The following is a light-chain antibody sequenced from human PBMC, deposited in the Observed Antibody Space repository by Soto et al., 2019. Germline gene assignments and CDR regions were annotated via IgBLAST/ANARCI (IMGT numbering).Light chain of an antibody. CDR1: QNIINN. CDR2: GAS. CDR3: QQSYTTVYT. V-gene: IGKV1-39*01. J-gene: IGKJ2*01. Sequence: DIQMTQSPSSLSASVGDSVSITCRASQNIINNLNWYQEKPGKAPKLLIFGASSLQSGVPSRLSGSGSGTDFTLTISSLQPEDFATYFCQQSYTTVYTFGPGTNLEVK.